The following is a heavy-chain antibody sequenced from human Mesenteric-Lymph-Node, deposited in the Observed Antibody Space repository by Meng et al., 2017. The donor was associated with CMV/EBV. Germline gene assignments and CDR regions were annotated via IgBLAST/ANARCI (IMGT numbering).Heavy chain of an antibody. CDR2: VNGFGTST. Sequence: GGSLRLSCAASGFTFSSYWMHWVRQEPGKGLVWVSRVNGFGTSTAYADSVKGRFTISRDNAKNTLYLQMNSLRDEDTAVYYCARDCSSSDCYGSDAFDVWGQGTVVTVAS. CDR1: GFTFSSYW. V-gene: IGHV3-74*01. J-gene: IGHJ3*01. CDR3: ARDCSSSDCYGSDAFDV. D-gene: IGHD2-2*01.